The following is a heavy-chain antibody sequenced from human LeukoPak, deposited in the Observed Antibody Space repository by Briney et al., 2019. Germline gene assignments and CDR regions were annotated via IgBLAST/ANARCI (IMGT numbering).Heavy chain of an antibody. CDR2: IYYSGST. D-gene: IGHD6-19*01. J-gene: IGHJ3*02. V-gene: IGHV4-59*08. Sequence: SETLSLTCTVSGGSISSYYWSWIRQPPGKGLEWIGYIYYSGSTNYNPSLKRRVTISVDTSKNQFSLKLSSVTAADTAVYYCARRIAVAGSSAFDIWGQGTMVTVSS. CDR3: ARRIAVAGSSAFDI. CDR1: GGSISSYY.